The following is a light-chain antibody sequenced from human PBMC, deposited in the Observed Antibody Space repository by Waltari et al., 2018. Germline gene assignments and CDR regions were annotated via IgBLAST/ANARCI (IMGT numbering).Light chain of an antibody. CDR3: QQSYTTPMYS. V-gene: IGKV1-39*01. CDR2: GAS. Sequence: DIQMTQSPSSLAESVGDKVNITCRASQSISRYLHWYQHKAGKAPNLLIYGASTLRSGVPSRFSGSGSGTDFTLTISSLQPEDFAVYYCQQSYTTPMYSFGQGTKLEI. J-gene: IGKJ2*01. CDR1: QSISRY.